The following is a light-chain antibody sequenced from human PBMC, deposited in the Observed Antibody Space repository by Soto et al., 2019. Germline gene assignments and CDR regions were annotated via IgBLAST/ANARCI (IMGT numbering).Light chain of an antibody. CDR3: QQRNIWPPVT. V-gene: IGKV3-11*01. Sequence: EIVLTQSPATLSFSPGERATLSCRASPSVTNYLAWYQQKPGQAPRLVIYGAFNRATGIPARFSGSGSGTDFTLTISSLELEDFAVYFCQQRNIWPPVTFGQGTRLEIK. CDR2: GAF. J-gene: IGKJ5*01. CDR1: PSVTNY.